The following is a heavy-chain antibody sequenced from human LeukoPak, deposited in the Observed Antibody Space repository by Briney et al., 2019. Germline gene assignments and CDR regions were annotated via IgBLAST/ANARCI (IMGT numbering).Heavy chain of an antibody. V-gene: IGHV3-7*01. CDR2: IKQDGSEK. J-gene: IGHJ4*02. Sequence: GGSLRLSCAASGFTFSSYWMSWVRQAPGKGLEWVANIKQDGSEKYYVDSVKGRFTISRDNAKNSLYLQMNSLRAEDTAVYYCARLLGALGHYFDYWGQGTLVTVSS. CDR1: GFTFSSYW. D-gene: IGHD1-26*01. CDR3: ARLLGALGHYFDY.